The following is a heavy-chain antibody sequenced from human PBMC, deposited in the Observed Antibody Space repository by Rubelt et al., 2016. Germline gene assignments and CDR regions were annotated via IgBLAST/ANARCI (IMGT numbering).Heavy chain of an antibody. Sequence: QVQLVQSGAEVKKPGASVKVSCKASGYTFTSYDINWVRQATGQGLEWMGWMNPNSGNTGYAQKFQGRVTMTRNTSISTAYMERSSLGSEDTAVYYCARLSITIFGVVVYYYGMDVWGQGTTVTVSS. CDR2: MNPNSGNT. CDR1: GYTFTSYD. J-gene: IGHJ6*02. D-gene: IGHD3-3*01. CDR3: ARLSITIFGVVVYYYGMDV. V-gene: IGHV1-8*01.